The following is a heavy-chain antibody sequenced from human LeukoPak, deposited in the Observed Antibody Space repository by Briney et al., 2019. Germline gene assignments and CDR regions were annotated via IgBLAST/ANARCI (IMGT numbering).Heavy chain of an antibody. V-gene: IGHV3-30*04. CDR3: GRGGGTVSTESYPY. J-gene: IGHJ4*02. CDR2: IAYDGSNK. Sequence: PGRSLSLSSAASGLTFRSYAMNTVRQAPGKGLEWVAVIAYDGSNKYYADSVKGRFTIHRDNSMNTLYLQMNSLRAEDMAVYYCGRGGGTVSTESYPYWRQGTLVTVSS. D-gene: IGHD4-17*01. CDR1: GLTFRSYA.